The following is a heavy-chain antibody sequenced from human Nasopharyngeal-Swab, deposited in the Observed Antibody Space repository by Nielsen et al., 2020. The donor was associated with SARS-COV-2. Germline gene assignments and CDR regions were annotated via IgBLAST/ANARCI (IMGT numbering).Heavy chain of an antibody. CDR3: AKSGGGWYQGD. Sequence: GGSLRLSCAASGFTFSSYAMSWVRQAPGKGLEWVSAISGSGGSTYYADSVKGRFTISRDNSKNTLYLQINSLRAEDTAVYYCAKSGGGWYQGDWGQGTLVTVSS. CDR1: GFTFSSYA. J-gene: IGHJ4*02. CDR2: ISGSGGST. D-gene: IGHD6-19*01. V-gene: IGHV3-23*01.